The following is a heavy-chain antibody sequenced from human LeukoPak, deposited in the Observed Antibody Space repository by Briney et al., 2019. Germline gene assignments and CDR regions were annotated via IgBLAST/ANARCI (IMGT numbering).Heavy chain of an antibody. D-gene: IGHD3-3*01. V-gene: IGHV3-23*01. CDR1: GGPISSNN. CDR2: ISGSGGST. Sequence: ETLSLTCAVSGGPISSNNWWGWVRQPPGKGLEWVSAISGSGGSTYYADSVKGRFTISRDNSKNTLYLQMNSLRAEDTAVYYCAKVHEHTYYDFWSGYYYYFDYWGQGTLVTVSS. J-gene: IGHJ4*02. CDR3: AKVHEHTYYDFWSGYYYYFDY.